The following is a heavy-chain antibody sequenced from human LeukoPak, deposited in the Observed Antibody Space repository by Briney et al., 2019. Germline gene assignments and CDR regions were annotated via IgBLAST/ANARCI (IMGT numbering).Heavy chain of an antibody. CDR3: AKGAGGFSYYNWFDP. V-gene: IGHV4-39*07. CDR1: GGSISSSPYY. D-gene: IGHD5-18*01. Sequence: SETLSVTCTVSGGSISSSPYYWGWIRQPPGKGLEWIGSIYYSGTTHYNPSLESRVTISVDTSKNQFSLKLASVTAADTAIYYCAKGAGGFSYYNWFDPWGQGTLVTVSS. J-gene: IGHJ5*02. CDR2: IYYSGTT.